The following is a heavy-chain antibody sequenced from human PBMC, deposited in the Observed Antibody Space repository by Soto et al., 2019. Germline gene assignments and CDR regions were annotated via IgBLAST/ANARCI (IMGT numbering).Heavy chain of an antibody. CDR2: ISPDSGKT. CDR1: GYSLTDNG. J-gene: IGHJ6*03. D-gene: IGHD2-8*01. V-gene: IGHV1-8*01. CDR3: ARVYGYYYYYMDV. Sequence: QAYLEQSGAEVKKPGASVKVSCKASGYSLTDNGITRVRQASGQGLEYVGWISPDSGKTDYAQKFQGRVTMTRDTSINTVYMELSSLRSDDTAVYYCARVYGYYYYYMDVWGKGTTVTVSS.